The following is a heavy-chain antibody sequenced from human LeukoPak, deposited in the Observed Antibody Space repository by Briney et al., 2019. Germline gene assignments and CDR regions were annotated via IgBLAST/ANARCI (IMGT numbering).Heavy chain of an antibody. D-gene: IGHD2-2*01. J-gene: IGHJ4*02. Sequence: PGVSLRLSCAASGFSFSSYGMQWVRQAPAKGKELVAFIRHDGNNKYYLDSVKGRFTISRDKSKSTMYLQMNSLRPEDTAVYYCAKDFSTNCYVHYWGQGILVTVSS. V-gene: IGHV3-30*02. CDR1: GFSFSSYG. CDR2: IRHDGNNK. CDR3: AKDFSTNCYVHY.